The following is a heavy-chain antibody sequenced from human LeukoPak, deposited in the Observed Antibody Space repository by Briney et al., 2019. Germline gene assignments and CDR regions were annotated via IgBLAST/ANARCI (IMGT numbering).Heavy chain of an antibody. D-gene: IGHD2-8*02. CDR2: IAHHGSNN. V-gene: IGHV3-30*02. CDR1: GFTFSRYA. CDR3: AKDGHYCTATSCFSSWLDP. Sequence: PGGSLRLSCAASGFTFSRYAMHWVRQGPGKGLEWVAYIAHHGSNNYYADSVKGRFTIARDNSKNTLYLQMSSLRTEDTAFYYCAKDGHYCTATSCFSSWLDPWGQGTLVTVSS. J-gene: IGHJ5*01.